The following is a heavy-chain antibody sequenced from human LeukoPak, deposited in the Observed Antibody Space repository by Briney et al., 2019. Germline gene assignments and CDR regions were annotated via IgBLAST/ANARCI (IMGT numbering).Heavy chain of an antibody. J-gene: IGHJ4*02. D-gene: IGHD3-22*01. CDR3: AKRYYSDTSGYLGSINY. Sequence: GGSLRLSCAASGFTFSSYSMNWVRQAPEKGLEWVSAISGSGDSTHYADSVKGRFTISRDNSKNVVYLQMNSLRAEDTAVYYCAKRYYSDTSGYLGSINYWGQGTLVTVSS. V-gene: IGHV3-23*01. CDR1: GFTFSSYS. CDR2: ISGSGDST.